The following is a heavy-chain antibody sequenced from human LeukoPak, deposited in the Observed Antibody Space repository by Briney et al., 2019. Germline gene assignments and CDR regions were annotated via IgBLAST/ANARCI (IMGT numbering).Heavy chain of an antibody. V-gene: IGHV4-59*01. CDR1: GASIRSFF. CDR2: IYYSGST. D-gene: IGHD4-17*01. J-gene: IGHJ4*02. Sequence: SETLSLTCSVSGASIRSFFWNWIRQPPGKGLEWIGYIYYSGSTNYNPSLKSRVTISVDTSKNQFSLKLSSVTAADTAVYYCARERAVTTYYYFDYWGQGTLVTVSS. CDR3: ARERAVTTYYYFDY.